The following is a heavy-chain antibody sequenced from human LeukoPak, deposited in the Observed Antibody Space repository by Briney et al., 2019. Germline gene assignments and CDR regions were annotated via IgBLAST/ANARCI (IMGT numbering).Heavy chain of an antibody. V-gene: IGHV1-69*06. CDR2: IIPIFDRP. J-gene: IGHJ3*01. CDR3: ARDAQWELRAFDV. CDR1: GGTFSSYA. D-gene: IGHD4-23*01. Sequence: RASVKVSCKASGGTFSSYAISWVRQAPGQGLEWMGGIIPIFDRPNYAQKFEGRVTITADKSTNTTYMEITSPASDDTAVYYCARDAQWELRAFDVWGRGTMVIVSS.